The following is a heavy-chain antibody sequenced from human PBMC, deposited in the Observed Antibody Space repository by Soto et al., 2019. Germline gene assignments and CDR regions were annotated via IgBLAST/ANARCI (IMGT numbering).Heavy chain of an antibody. CDR2: ISAYNGNT. CDR1: GYTFTSYG. D-gene: IGHD3-9*01. V-gene: IGHV1-18*01. Sequence: ASVKVSCKASGYTFTSYGISWVRQAPGQGLEWMGWISAYNGNTNYAQKLQGRVTMTTDTSTSTAYMELRSLRSDDTAVYYCARAERGIKYYDILTADWFDPWGQGTLVTVSS. J-gene: IGHJ5*02. CDR3: ARAERGIKYYDILTADWFDP.